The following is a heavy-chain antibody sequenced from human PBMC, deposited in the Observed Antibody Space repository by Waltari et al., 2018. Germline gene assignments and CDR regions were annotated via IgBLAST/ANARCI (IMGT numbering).Heavy chain of an antibody. Sequence: QVQLQESGPGLVKPSETLSLTCTVSGGSINTASWSWIRQFPGGGLEWNGYMYHSGSTNYNPSLGSRVTISVDMSKNQFSLRLSSVTAADTAVYYCAKSRSGYSSDWFDPWGQGTLVTVSS. V-gene: IGHV4-59*01. D-gene: IGHD5-18*01. CDR2: MYHSGST. CDR1: GGSINTAS. CDR3: AKSRSGYSSDWFDP. J-gene: IGHJ5*02.